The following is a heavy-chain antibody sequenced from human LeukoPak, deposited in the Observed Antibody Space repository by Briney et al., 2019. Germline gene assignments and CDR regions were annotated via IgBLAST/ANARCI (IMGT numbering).Heavy chain of an antibody. V-gene: IGHV3-30*14. CDR2: ISFDGSNE. CDR3: ARDRSGYPPYYFDY. D-gene: IGHD5-12*01. Sequence: PGGSLRLSCAASGFIFRSYAIHWVRQAPGKGLEWVAVISFDGSNEYYAESVKGRFTISRDNSRNTLYLQMNSLRAEDTAVYYCARDRSGYPPYYFDYWGRGALVTVSS. CDR1: GFIFRSYA. J-gene: IGHJ4*02.